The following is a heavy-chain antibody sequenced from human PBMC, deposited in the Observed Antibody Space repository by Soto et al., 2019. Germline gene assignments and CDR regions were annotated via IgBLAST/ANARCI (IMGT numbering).Heavy chain of an antibody. Sequence: PGGSLRLCCSGSGFTFSSYSMNWVRQAPGKGLEWVSFISSSSSYIYYADSVKGRFTISRDNAKNSLYLQMNSLRAEDTAVYFCARDRSGSDYSLGSDYWGQGTLVTVSS. CDR3: ARDRSGSDYSLGSDY. CDR2: ISSSSSYI. CDR1: GFTFSSYS. V-gene: IGHV3-21*01. J-gene: IGHJ4*02. D-gene: IGHD3-22*01.